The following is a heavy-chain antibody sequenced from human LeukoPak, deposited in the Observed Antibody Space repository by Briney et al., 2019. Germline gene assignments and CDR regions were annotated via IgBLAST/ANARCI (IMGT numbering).Heavy chain of an antibody. Sequence: GGSLRLSCAASGFTFSSYGMHWVRQAPGKGLEWVAVISYDGSNKYYVDSVKGRFTISRDNSKNTLYLQMNSLRAEDTAVYYCAKRATLSIGFDPWGQGTLVTVSS. CDR2: ISYDGSNK. CDR3: AKRATLSIGFDP. V-gene: IGHV3-30*18. CDR1: GFTFSSYG. J-gene: IGHJ5*02. D-gene: IGHD1-26*01.